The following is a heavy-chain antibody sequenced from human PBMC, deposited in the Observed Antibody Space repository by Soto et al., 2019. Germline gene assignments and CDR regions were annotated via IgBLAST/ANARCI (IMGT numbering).Heavy chain of an antibody. Sequence: PSETLSLTCTVSGGSISSRSYYWGWIRQPPGKGLEWIGSIYYSGSTYYTPSLKSRVTISVDTSKNQFSLRLRSVTAADTSVYYCARLCVGGGTCDSSYWAQRTLVTVSS. CDR2: IYYSGST. J-gene: IGHJ4*02. V-gene: IGHV4-39*01. CDR1: GGSISSRSYY. D-gene: IGHD2-15*01. CDR3: ARLCVGGGTCDSSY.